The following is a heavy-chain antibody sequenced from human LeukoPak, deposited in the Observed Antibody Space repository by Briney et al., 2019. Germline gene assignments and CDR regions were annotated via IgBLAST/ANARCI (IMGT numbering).Heavy chain of an antibody. D-gene: IGHD3-3*01. CDR2: IIGSSSSI. CDR3: AAFDFWSDYRG. V-gene: IGHV3-21*01. J-gene: IGHJ4*02. Sequence: GGSLRLSCAASGFTFSSYAMSWVRQAPGKGLEWVSSIIGSSSSIYYADSVKGRFTISRDNAKSSLHLQMNSLRAEDTAVYYCAAFDFWSDYRGWGQGTLVTVSP. CDR1: GFTFSSYA.